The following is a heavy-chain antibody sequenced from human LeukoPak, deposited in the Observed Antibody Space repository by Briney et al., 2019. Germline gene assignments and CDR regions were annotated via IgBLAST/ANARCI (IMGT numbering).Heavy chain of an antibody. V-gene: IGHV1-46*01. J-gene: IGHJ6*03. CDR1: GYTFTSYY. Sequence: ASVKVSCKASGYTFTSYYMHWVRQAPGQGLEWMGIINPSGGSTNYAQKLQGRVTMTRDTSTSTVYMELSSLRSEDTAVYYCARGPSITMVRGGQWYYYMDVWGKGTTVTISS. D-gene: IGHD3-10*01. CDR2: INPSGGST. CDR3: ARGPSITMVRGGQWYYYMDV.